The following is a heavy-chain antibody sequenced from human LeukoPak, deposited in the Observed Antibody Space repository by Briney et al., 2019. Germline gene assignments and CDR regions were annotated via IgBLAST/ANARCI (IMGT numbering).Heavy chain of an antibody. D-gene: IGHD3-16*01. J-gene: IGHJ3*02. V-gene: IGHV3-7*01. CDR1: GFTFSSHW. CDR2: IKKDGSEK. Sequence: SGGSLRLSCAASGFTFSSHWMSWVRQAPGKGLEWVANIKKDGSEKYYVDAVKGRFTISRDNAKTSLYLQMNSLRAEDTAVYYCAKDSQGGAFDIWGQGTMVTVSS. CDR3: AKDSQGGAFDI.